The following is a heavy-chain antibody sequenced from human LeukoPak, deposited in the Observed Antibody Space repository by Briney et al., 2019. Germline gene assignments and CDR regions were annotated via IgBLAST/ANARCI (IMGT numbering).Heavy chain of an antibody. V-gene: IGHV3-23*01. D-gene: IGHD4-11*01. CDR2: ISGSGGST. CDR1: GFTFSSYA. Sequence: HPGGSLRLSCAASGFTFSSYAMSWVRQAPGKGLEWVSAISGSGGSTYHADSVKGRFTISRDNSKNTLYLQMNSLRAEDTAVYYCAKIDGNYVSPDGMDVWGQGTTVTVSS. J-gene: IGHJ6*02. CDR3: AKIDGNYVSPDGMDV.